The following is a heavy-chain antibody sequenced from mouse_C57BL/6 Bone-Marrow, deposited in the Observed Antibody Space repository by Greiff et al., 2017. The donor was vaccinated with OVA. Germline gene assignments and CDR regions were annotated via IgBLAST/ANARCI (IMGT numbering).Heavy chain of an antibody. D-gene: IGHD2-1*01. V-gene: IGHV1-78*01. J-gene: IGHJ4*01. CDR1: GYTFTDHT. Sequence: QVQLQQSDAELVKPGASVKISCKVSGYTFTDHTIHWMKQRPEQGLEWIGYIYPRDGSTKYNEKFKGQATLTADKSSSTAYMPHNSLTSEDSAVYFCARSGPDGKEGGRTGYYAMDYWGQGTSVTVSS. CDR3: ARSGPDGKEGGRTGYYAMDY. CDR2: IYPRDGST.